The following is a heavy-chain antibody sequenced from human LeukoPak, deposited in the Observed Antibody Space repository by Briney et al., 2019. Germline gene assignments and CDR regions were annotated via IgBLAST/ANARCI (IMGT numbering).Heavy chain of an antibody. CDR1: GYSVSSSYY. J-gene: IGHJ4*02. V-gene: IGHV4-38-2*02. CDR3: ARRGKRGVAAAVLYYFDY. CDR2: IYYSGST. D-gene: IGHD6-13*01. Sequence: SETLSLTCTVSGYSVSSSYYWGWIRQPPGKGLEWIGSIYYSGSTYYNPSLKSRVTISVDTSKNQFSLKLSSVTAADTAVYYCARRGKRGVAAAVLYYFDYWGQGTLVTVSS.